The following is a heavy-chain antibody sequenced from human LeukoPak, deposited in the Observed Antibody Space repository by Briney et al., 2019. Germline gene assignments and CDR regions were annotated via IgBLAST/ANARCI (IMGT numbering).Heavy chain of an antibody. V-gene: IGHV3-30*18. CDR2: ISYDGSNN. CDR3: AKGAYAACCYNFLDI. CDR1: GFTFNNSA. J-gene: IGHJ4*02. D-gene: IGHD5-24*01. Sequence: VGSLSLSCVDSGFTFNNSAFHWVRQAPGKGLDWVALISYDGSNNYYADSVKGRFTISRDNTRGTLYLQMDSLRADDTAVYYCAKGAYAACCYNFLDIWGQGTLVTVSS.